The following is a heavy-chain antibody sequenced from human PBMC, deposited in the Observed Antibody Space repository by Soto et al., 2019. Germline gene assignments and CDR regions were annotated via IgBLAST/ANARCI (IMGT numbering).Heavy chain of an antibody. CDR2: IKKDGSDK. CDR1: GFTFSNYW. D-gene: IGHD5-18*01. CDR3: ARDLGTALVGFDYGMDV. J-gene: IGHJ6*02. Sequence: EVQVVESGGGLVQPGGSLKLSCVASGFTFSNYWMSWVRQAPGKGLECVANIKKDGSDKNYVDSVEGRFSIFRDNAKNSLHLQMYGLRAEDTAVYYCARDLGTALVGFDYGMDVWGQGTTVTVSS. V-gene: IGHV3-7*01.